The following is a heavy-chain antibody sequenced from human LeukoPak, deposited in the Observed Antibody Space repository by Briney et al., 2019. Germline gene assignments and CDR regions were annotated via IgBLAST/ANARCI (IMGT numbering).Heavy chain of an antibody. CDR3: ARGRWAAAPDY. V-gene: IGHV4-34*01. CDR1: GGSFSGYY. J-gene: IGHJ4*02. Sequence: SSETLSLTCAVYGGSFSGYYWSWIRQPPGKGLEWIGEINHSGSTNYNPSLKSRVTISVDTSKNQFSLKLSSVIAADTAVYYCARGRWAAAPDYWGQGTLVTVSS. CDR2: INHSGST. D-gene: IGHD6-13*01.